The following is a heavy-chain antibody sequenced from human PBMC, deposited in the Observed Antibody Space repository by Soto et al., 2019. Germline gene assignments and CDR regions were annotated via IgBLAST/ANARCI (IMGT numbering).Heavy chain of an antibody. CDR1: GGSISSSSYY. Sequence: QLQLQESGPGLVKPSETLSLTCTVSGGSISSSSYYWGWIRQPPGKGLEWIGSIYYSGSTYYNPSLKSRVXXPXDXPMNQFSLKLRSVTAADTAVYYCARRSIAAAGWLDYWGQGTLVTVSS. V-gene: IGHV4-39*01. J-gene: IGHJ4*02. CDR2: IYYSGST. CDR3: ARRSIAAAGWLDY. D-gene: IGHD6-13*01.